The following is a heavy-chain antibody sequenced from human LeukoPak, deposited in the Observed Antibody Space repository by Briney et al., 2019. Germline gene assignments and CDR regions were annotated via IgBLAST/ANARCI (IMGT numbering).Heavy chain of an antibody. V-gene: IGHV1-69*05. D-gene: IGHD6-19*01. J-gene: IGHJ5*02. CDR2: IIPIFGKA. Sequence: ASVKVSCKASGGTFSSYAISWVRQAPGQGLEWMGGIIPIFGKANYAQKFQGRVTITTDESPSTAHMELSSLRSEDTAVYYCARDRSAVAGSANQTAGSDPGGQGTLVTVSS. CDR1: GGTFSSYA. CDR3: ARDRSAVAGSANQTAGSDP.